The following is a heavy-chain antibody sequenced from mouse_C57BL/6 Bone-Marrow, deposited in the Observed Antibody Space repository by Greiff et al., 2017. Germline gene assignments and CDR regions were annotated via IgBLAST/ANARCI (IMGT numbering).Heavy chain of an antibody. J-gene: IGHJ4*01. D-gene: IGHD2-1*01. Sequence: EVKVVESGGDLVKPGGSLKLSCAASGFTFSSYGMSWVRQTPDKRLEWVATISSGGSYTYSPDSVTGRFTISRDNAKNTLYLQMSSLKSEDTAMYYCARSTIYYYAMDYWGQGTSVTVSS. CDR3: ARSTIYYYAMDY. V-gene: IGHV5-6*01. CDR1: GFTFSSYG. CDR2: ISSGGSYT.